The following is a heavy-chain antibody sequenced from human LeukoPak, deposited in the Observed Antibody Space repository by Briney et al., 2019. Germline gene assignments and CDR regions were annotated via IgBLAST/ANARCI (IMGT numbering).Heavy chain of an antibody. CDR3: ATWGQLGATTIPVTPLFDY. CDR2: SDPNSGAT. D-gene: IGHD1-26*01. Sequence: GASVQVSCKPSGYTFTSYYIHWLRQVPGQGFEWMGWSDPNSGATKYEHFQGRVTMTTDTSISTAYMELSSLRSEDTAVYYCATWGQLGATTIPVTPLFDYWGQGTLVTVSS. V-gene: IGHV1-2*02. J-gene: IGHJ4*02. CDR1: GYTFTSYY.